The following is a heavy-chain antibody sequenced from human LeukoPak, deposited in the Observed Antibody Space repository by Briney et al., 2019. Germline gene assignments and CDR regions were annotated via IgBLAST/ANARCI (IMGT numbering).Heavy chain of an antibody. CDR3: ARRVAVTTGFDY. V-gene: IGHV4-34*01. D-gene: IGHD4-17*01. CDR1: GGSFSGYY. Sequence: PSETLSLTCAVYGGSFSGYYWSWIRQPPGKGLEWIGEINHSGSTNYNPSLKSRVTISVDTSKNQFSLKLSSVTAADTAAYYCARRVAVTTGFDYWGQGTLVTVSS. J-gene: IGHJ4*02. CDR2: INHSGST.